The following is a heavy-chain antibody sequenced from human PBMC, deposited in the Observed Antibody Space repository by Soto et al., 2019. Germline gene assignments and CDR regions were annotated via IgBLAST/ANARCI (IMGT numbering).Heavy chain of an antibody. D-gene: IGHD2-15*01. V-gene: IGHV3-74*01. Sequence: EVQLVESGGGLVQPGGSLRLSCVASGFTFSNYWMYWVRQAPGEGLVWVSRINNDGSVSSYADSVKGRLTISSDNVKNTQHLQMDSLIAEDTAVYYCASGDCVGGTCYSLAGSFYYYMDVWGKGTTVTVFS. J-gene: IGHJ6*03. CDR1: GFTFSNYW. CDR2: INNDGSVS. CDR3: ASGDCVGGTCYSLAGSFYYYMDV.